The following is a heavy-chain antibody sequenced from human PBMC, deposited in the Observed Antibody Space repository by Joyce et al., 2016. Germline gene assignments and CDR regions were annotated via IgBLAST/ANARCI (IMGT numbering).Heavy chain of an antibody. CDR1: GGSIRSASYY. Sequence: QVQLQESGPGLVKPSQTLSLTCTVSGGSIRSASYYWSWIRQHPGKGLEWSGYSFYTGSTDYNPSRKSRVNISIDTANNQFSLKLTSMTAADAAVYYCARDRGGSFLDYWGQGTLVTVSS. CDR3: ARDRGGSFLDY. J-gene: IGHJ4*02. D-gene: IGHD1-26*01. V-gene: IGHV4-31*03. CDR2: SFYTGST.